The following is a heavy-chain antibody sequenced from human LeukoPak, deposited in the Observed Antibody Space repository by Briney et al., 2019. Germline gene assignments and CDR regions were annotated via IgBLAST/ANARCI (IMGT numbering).Heavy chain of an antibody. CDR2: ISSDSSNK. Sequence: GGSLRLSCAASGFTFSSYSMHWVRQPPGKGLEWVAVISSDSSNKFYADSVEGRFTISRDNSKNTLSLQMNSLRAEDTAVYYCARDYYDGIGYYYEDYWGQGTLVTVSS. CDR1: GFTFSSYS. J-gene: IGHJ4*02. D-gene: IGHD3-22*01. V-gene: IGHV3-30*04. CDR3: ARDYYDGIGYYYEDY.